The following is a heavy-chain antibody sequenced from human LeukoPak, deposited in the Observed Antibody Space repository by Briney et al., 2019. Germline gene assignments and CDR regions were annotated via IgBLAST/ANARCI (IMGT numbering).Heavy chain of an antibody. V-gene: IGHV3-48*01. D-gene: IGHD5-18*01. Sequence: GGSLRLSCAASGFTFSSYSMNWVRQAPGKGLEWVSYISSSSSTIYYADSVKGRFTISRDNAKNSLYLQMNSLRAEDTAVYYCARDPGYSYGYGRHGWGQGTLVTVSS. CDR1: GFTFSSYS. CDR2: ISSSSSTI. J-gene: IGHJ4*02. CDR3: ARDPGYSYGYGRHG.